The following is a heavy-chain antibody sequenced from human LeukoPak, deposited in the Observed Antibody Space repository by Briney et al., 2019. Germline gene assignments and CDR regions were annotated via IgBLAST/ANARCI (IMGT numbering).Heavy chain of an antibody. CDR3: ARSRAVAGTTPEYFQH. Sequence: GGSLRLSCAASGFAFSSYAMNWVRQAPGKGLEWVSTISYNGGSTYYADSVKGRFTISRDTSKNTLYLQMNSLRAEDTAVYYCARSRAVAGTTPEYFQHWGQGTLVTVSS. V-gene: IGHV3-23*01. CDR2: ISYNGGST. D-gene: IGHD6-19*01. J-gene: IGHJ1*01. CDR1: GFAFSSYA.